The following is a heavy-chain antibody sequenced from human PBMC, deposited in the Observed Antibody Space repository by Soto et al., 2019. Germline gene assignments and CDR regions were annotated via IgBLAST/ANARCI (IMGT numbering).Heavy chain of an antibody. CDR1: GGTFSSYA. CDR2: IIPIFGTA. J-gene: IGHJ6*02. D-gene: IGHD2-15*01. Sequence: QVQLVQSGAEVKKPGSSVKVSCKASGGTFSSYAISWVRQAPGQGLEWMGGIIPIFGTANYAQKFQGRVTITADESTSTAYMELSSLRSEDTAVYYCAGGVVVIGPRYYYYGMDVWGQGTTVTVSS. CDR3: AGGVVVIGPRYYYYGMDV. V-gene: IGHV1-69*01.